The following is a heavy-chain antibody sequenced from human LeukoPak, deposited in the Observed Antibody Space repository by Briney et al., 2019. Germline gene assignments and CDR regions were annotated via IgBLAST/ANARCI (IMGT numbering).Heavy chain of an antibody. V-gene: IGHV3-23*01. J-gene: IGHJ4*02. D-gene: IGHD2-2*01. CDR2: ISGSGGST. CDR1: GGSISSSSYY. CDR3: AKSDCSSTSCLTIDY. Sequence: ETLSLTCTVSGGSISSSSYYWGWIRQPPGKGLEWVSAISGSGGSTYYADSVKGRFTISRDNSKNTLYLQMNSLRAEDTAVYYCAKSDCSSTSCLTIDYWGQGTLVTVSS.